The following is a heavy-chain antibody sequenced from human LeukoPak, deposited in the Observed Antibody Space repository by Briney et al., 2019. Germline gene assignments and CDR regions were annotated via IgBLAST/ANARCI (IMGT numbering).Heavy chain of an antibody. CDR1: GGTFSSYA. CDR3: AGTVLRFLEWSPNYYYYMDV. D-gene: IGHD3-3*01. CDR2: IIPIFGTA. J-gene: IGHJ6*03. V-gene: IGHV1-69*13. Sequence: SVKVSCKASGGTFSSYAISWVRQAPGQGLEWMGGIIPIFGTANYAQKFQGRVTITADESTSTAYMELSSLRSEDTAVYYCAGTVLRFLEWSPNYYYYMDVWGKGTTVTVSS.